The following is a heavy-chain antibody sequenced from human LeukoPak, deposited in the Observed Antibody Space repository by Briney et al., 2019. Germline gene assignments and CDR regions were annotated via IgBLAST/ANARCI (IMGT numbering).Heavy chain of an antibody. J-gene: IGHJ4*02. CDR2: INQDGSEK. CDR1: GFTFSSYW. V-gene: IGHV3-7*03. CDR3: VREGFSGYEAIDY. D-gene: IGHD5-12*01. Sequence: GGSLRLSCAASGFTFSSYWMSWVRQAPGKGLEGVANINQDGSEKNYVDSVKGRFAISRDNSKNSLFLQMNSLRAEDTAVYYCVREGFSGYEAIDYWGPGTPVIVSS.